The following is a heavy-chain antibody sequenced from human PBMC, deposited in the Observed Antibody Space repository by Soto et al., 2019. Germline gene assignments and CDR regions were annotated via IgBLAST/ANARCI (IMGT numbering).Heavy chain of an antibody. D-gene: IGHD5-18*01. Sequence: QVQLQQWGAGLLKPSETLSLTCAVYGGSFSGYYWSWIRQPPGKGLEWIGEINHSGSTNYNPSLKSRVTISVDTSKNQFSLKLSSVTAADTAVYYCARGYSYGKTPYYYYYYMDVWGKGTTVTVSS. V-gene: IGHV4-34*01. CDR3: ARGYSYGKTPYYYYYYMDV. CDR2: INHSGST. J-gene: IGHJ6*03. CDR1: GGSFSGYY.